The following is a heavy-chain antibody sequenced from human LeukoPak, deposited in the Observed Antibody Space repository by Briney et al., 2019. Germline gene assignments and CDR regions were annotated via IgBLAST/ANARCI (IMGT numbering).Heavy chain of an antibody. CDR2: IDQSGST. CDR1: GGSFSTYF. V-gene: IGHV4-34*01. D-gene: IGHD1-1*01. Sequence: SETLSLTCAVFGGSFSTYFVHWIRQPPGKGLEWIGEIDQSGSTKYNPSLKSRVTVSIDTSKNQFSLNLNSVTAADTAVYYCVIFIMRTSTTDYWGQGTLVTVSS. J-gene: IGHJ4*02. CDR3: VIFIMRTSTTDY.